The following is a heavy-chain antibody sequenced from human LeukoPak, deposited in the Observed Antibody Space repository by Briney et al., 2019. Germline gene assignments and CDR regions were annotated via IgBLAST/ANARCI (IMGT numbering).Heavy chain of an antibody. CDR1: GFTVSSNY. CDR2: IYSGGST. D-gene: IGHD6-19*01. Sequence: GGSLRLSCAASGFTVSSNYMSWVRQAPGKGLEWVSVIYSGGSTYYVDSVKGRFTISRDNSKNTLYLQMNSLRAEDTAVYYCARDLLEAVAGTVYYYYMDVWGKGTTVTVSS. J-gene: IGHJ6*03. V-gene: IGHV3-53*01. CDR3: ARDLLEAVAGTVYYYYMDV.